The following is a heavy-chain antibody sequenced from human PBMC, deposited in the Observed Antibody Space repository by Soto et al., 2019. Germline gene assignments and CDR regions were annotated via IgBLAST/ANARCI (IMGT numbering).Heavy chain of an antibody. CDR1: GFTFSNAW. V-gene: IGHV3-15*07. Sequence: GGSLRLSCAASGFTFSNAWMNWVRQAPGKGLEWVGRIKSKTDGGTTDYAAPVKGRFTISRDDSKNTLYLQMNSLKTEDTAVYYCTTSNYYGSGSYYSRFDYWGQGTLVTVSS. CDR3: TTSNYYGSGSYYSRFDY. CDR2: IKSKTDGGTT. J-gene: IGHJ4*02. D-gene: IGHD3-10*01.